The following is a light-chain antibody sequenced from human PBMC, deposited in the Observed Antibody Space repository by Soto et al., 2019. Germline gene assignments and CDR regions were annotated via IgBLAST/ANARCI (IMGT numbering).Light chain of an antibody. V-gene: IGKV1-39*02. J-gene: IGKJ5*01. CDR3: QQYGNSPPT. CDR1: QSISSY. Sequence: VTITCRASQSISSYLSWSQQKPGKAPKVLIYAASSVQSGVPSRFSGSGSGTEFTLTISRLEPEDFAVYYCQQYGNSPPTFGQGTRLEIK. CDR2: AAS.